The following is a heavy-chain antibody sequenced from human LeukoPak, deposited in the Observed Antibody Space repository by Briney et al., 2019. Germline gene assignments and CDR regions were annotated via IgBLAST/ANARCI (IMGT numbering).Heavy chain of an antibody. J-gene: IGHJ6*03. V-gene: IGHV1-8*01. CDR1: GYTFTSYD. CDR2: MNPNSGNT. D-gene: IGHD6-13*01. CDR3: ARGPEYSSSWFGRSNYYYYMDV. Sequence: ASVKVSCKASGYTFTSYDINWVRQATGQGLEWMGWMNPNSGNTGYAQKFQGRVTMTRNTSISTTYMELSSLRSEDTAVYYCARGPEYSSSWFGRSNYYYYMDVWGKGTTVTVSS.